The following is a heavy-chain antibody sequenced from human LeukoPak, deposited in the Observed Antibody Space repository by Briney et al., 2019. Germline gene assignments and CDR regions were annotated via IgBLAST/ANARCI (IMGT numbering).Heavy chain of an antibody. CDR3: ARDPKDYGRLRDSYYYMDV. V-gene: IGHV1-69*06. Sequence: GASVKVSCKASGGTFSSYAISWVRQAPGQGLGWMGGIIPIFGTANYAQKFQGRVTITADKSTSTAYMELSSLRSEDTAVYYCARDPKDYGRLRDSYYYMDVWGKGTTVTVS. CDR2: IIPIFGTA. J-gene: IGHJ6*03. D-gene: IGHD4-17*01. CDR1: GGTFSSYA.